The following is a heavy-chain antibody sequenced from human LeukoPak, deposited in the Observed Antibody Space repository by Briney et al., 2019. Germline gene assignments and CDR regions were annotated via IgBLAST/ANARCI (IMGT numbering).Heavy chain of an antibody. D-gene: IGHD6-13*01. Sequence: SETLSLTCAVYSGSFSGYYWSWIRQPPGKGLEWIGEINHSGSTNYNPSLKSRVTISVDTSKNQYSLKLSSVTAADTAVYYCARGDYSSSWYEYNWFDPWGQGTLVTVSS. V-gene: IGHV4-34*01. CDR2: INHSGST. CDR1: SGSFSGYY. CDR3: ARGDYSSSWYEYNWFDP. J-gene: IGHJ5*02.